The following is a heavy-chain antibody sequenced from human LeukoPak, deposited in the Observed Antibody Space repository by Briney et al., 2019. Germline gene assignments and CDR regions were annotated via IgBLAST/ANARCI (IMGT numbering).Heavy chain of an antibody. V-gene: IGHV4-31*03. CDR3: ARGKRGVRGYFDY. Sequence: SETLSLTCTVSGGSISSGGYYWSWIRQHPGKGLEWIGYIYYSGSTYYNPSLKSRVTISVDTSKIQFSLNLSSVTAADTAVYYCARGKRGVRGYFDYWGQGTLVTVSS. CDR2: IYYSGST. CDR1: GGSISSGGYY. D-gene: IGHD3-10*01. J-gene: IGHJ4*02.